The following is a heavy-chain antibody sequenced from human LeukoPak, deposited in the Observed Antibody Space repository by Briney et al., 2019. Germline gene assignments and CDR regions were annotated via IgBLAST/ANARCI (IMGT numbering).Heavy chain of an antibody. CDR2: LSYDGTNK. D-gene: IGHD4-23*01. CDR3: AKEIDYGGNSFDY. CDR1: GFTFSSYG. J-gene: IGHJ4*02. Sequence: GRSLRLSCEASGFTFSSYGMYWVRQAPGKGLEWVAVLSYDGTNKYYADSVKGRFTISRDNSKNTLYLQMNSLRAEDTAIYYCAKEIDYGGNSFDYWGQGTLVTVSS. V-gene: IGHV3-30*18.